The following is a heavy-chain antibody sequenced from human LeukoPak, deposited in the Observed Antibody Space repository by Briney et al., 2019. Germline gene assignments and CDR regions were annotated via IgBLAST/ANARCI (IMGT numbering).Heavy chain of an antibody. Sequence: GGSLRLSCAASGSTVSSNYMSWVRQAPEKGLEWVSVIYSGGSTYYADSVKGRFTISRDSSKNTLYLQMNSLRAEDTAVYYCASVNLGYYFDYWGQGTLVTVSS. V-gene: IGHV3-66*02. J-gene: IGHJ4*02. CDR3: ASVNLGYYFDY. CDR1: GSTVSSNY. CDR2: IYSGGST.